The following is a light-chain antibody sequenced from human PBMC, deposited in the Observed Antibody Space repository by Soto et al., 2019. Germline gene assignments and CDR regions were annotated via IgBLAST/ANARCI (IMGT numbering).Light chain of an antibody. J-gene: IGLJ1*01. V-gene: IGLV2-8*01. CDR3: QSYDSGLSSYV. CDR1: SSDVGGYNY. CDR2: EVN. Sequence: QSVLTQPPSASGSPGQSVAISCTGTSSDVGGYNYVSWYQQHPGKAPKLMIYEVNKRPSGVPDRFSGSKSGNTASLTVSGLQAEDEADYYCQSYDSGLSSYVFGTGTKVTVL.